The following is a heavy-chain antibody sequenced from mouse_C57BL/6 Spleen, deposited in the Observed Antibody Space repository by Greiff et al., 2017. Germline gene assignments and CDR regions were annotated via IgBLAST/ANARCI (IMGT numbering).Heavy chain of an antibody. V-gene: IGHV1-64*01. Sequence: QVQLQQPGAELVKPGASVKLSCKASGYTFTSYWMHWVKQRPGQGLEWIGMIHPNSGSTNYNEKFKSKATLTVDKSSSTAYMQLSSLTSEDSAVYYCARGEYYYGNYLSMDYWGQGTSVTVAS. CDR3: ARGEYYYGNYLSMDY. D-gene: IGHD2-1*01. CDR2: IHPNSGST. CDR1: GYTFTSYW. J-gene: IGHJ4*01.